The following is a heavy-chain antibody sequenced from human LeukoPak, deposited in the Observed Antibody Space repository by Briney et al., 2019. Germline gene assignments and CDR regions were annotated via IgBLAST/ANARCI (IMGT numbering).Heavy chain of an antibody. CDR2: ISGSGGST. J-gene: IGHJ4*02. D-gene: IGHD6-19*01. CDR3: ANRIAVAGGNYFDY. V-gene: IGHV3-23*01. Sequence: PGASLRLSCAASGFTFSSYAKSWVRQAPGKRLEWVSAISGSGGSTYYADSVKGRFTISRDNSKNTLYLQMNSLRAEDTAVYYCANRIAVAGGNYFDYWGQGTLVTVSS. CDR1: GFTFSSYA.